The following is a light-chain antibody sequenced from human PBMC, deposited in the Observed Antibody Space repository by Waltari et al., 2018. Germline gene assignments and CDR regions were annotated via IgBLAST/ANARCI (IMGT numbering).Light chain of an antibody. CDR3: HQYYNTPFT. Sequence: DIVMTQSPDSLAVSLGERATINCKSSQSVLYSSNNKNSLSWYQQKPGQPPKRLIYGASTVESGVPDRFSGSGSGTDFTLTISSLQAEDVAVYYCHQYYNTPFTFGPGTKVDIK. J-gene: IGKJ3*01. CDR1: QSVLYSSNNKNS. V-gene: IGKV4-1*01. CDR2: GAS.